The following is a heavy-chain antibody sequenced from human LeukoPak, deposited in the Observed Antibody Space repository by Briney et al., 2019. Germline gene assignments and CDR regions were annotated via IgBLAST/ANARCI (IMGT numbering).Heavy chain of an antibody. CDR1: GGSISSYY. Sequence: SETLSLTCTVSGGSISSYYWSWIRQPAGKGLEWIGRIYTSGSTNYNPSLKSRVTMSVDTSKNQFSLKLSSVTAADTAVYYCASTPGPYCSGGGCYGNGYYFDYWGQGTLVTVSS. J-gene: IGHJ4*02. D-gene: IGHD2-15*01. V-gene: IGHV4-4*07. CDR2: IYTSGST. CDR3: ASTPGPYCSGGGCYGNGYYFDY.